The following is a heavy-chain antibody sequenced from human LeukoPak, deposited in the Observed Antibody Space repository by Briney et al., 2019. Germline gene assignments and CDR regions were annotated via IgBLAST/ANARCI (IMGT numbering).Heavy chain of an antibody. CDR2: IYSGGNT. CDR1: GFTVSSNY. Sequence: GGSLRLSCAASGFTVSSNYMSWVRQAPGKGLEWVSVIYSGGNTYDADSVKGRFTISRDNSKNTLYLQMNSLRAEDTAVYYCARFGSGAGLDIWGQGTMVTVSS. V-gene: IGHV3-53*01. J-gene: IGHJ3*02. D-gene: IGHD6-19*01. CDR3: ARFGSGAGLDI.